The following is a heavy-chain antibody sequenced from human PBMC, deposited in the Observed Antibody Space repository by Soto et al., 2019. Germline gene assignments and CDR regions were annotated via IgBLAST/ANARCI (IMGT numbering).Heavy chain of an antibody. CDR1: GGSFSRYA. D-gene: IGHD6-13*01. CDR3: ARGITAAGSPSSGDY. J-gene: IGHJ4*02. Sequence: QVQLVQSGAEVKKPGSSVKVSCKASGGSFSRYAMSWVRQAPGQGLEWMGGIIPIFGAANYAQKFQGRVTITEDESTSTAYMELSSLRSEDTAVYYCARGITAAGSPSSGDYWGQGTLVTVSS. CDR2: IIPIFGAA. V-gene: IGHV1-69*12.